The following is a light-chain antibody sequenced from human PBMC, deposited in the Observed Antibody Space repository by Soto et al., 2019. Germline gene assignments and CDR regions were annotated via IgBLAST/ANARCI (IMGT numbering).Light chain of an antibody. J-gene: IGKJ1*01. CDR2: GAS. CDR1: QSVTSNY. CDR3: QQYGSSPRT. Sequence: EIVLTQSPGTLSLSPGERATLSCRASQSVTSNYLAWYQQKPGQAPSRLIYGASSRATDISDRFSGSGSGTDLTITISRLEPDDFAVYYCQQYGSSPRTFGQGTKVDIK. V-gene: IGKV3-20*01.